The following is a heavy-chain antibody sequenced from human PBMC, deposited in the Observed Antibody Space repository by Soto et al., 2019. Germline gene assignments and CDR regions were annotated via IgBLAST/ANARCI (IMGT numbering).Heavy chain of an antibody. D-gene: IGHD3-9*01. J-gene: IGHJ6*02. CDR3: ARVARSTRGFDEMDI. CDR2: INPNSGDT. Sequence: GASVKVSCKASGYIFTGYHIHWVRQAPGRGLEWMGWINPNSGDTEYAQNFQGRVTMTRDTSFNLVYMEMSGLMSDDTAVYYCARVARSTRGFDEMDIWGQGTTVTVSS. V-gene: IGHV1-2*02. CDR1: GYIFTGYH.